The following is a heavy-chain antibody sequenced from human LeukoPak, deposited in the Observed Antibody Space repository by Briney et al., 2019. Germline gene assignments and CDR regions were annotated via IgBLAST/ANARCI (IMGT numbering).Heavy chain of an antibody. CDR3: AKLPFYETSAPLRDLSF. Sequence: GSLRLSCAASGFPFNTYAMSWVRQAPGKGLEWVSVIRPTGTNTYYASSVKGRFTISRDDSKTTLYLQMSSLRAEDTAIYYCAKLPFYETSAPLRDLSFWGQGTLVTVSS. J-gene: IGHJ4*02. D-gene: IGHD1-14*01. V-gene: IGHV3-23*01. CDR2: IRPTGTNT. CDR1: GFPFNTYA.